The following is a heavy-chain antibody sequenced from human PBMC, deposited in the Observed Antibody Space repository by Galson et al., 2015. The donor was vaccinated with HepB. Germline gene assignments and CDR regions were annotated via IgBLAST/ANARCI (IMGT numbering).Heavy chain of an antibody. CDR3: AKDRLAGSGWYSFEDY. J-gene: IGHJ4*02. CDR2: IKSKTDGGTT. V-gene: IGHV3-15*07. Sequence: SLRLSCAASGFTFSNAWMNWVRQAPGKGLEWVGRIKSKTDGGTTDYAAPVKGRFTISRDDSKNTLYLQMNSLKTEDTAVYYCAKDRLAGSGWYSFEDYWGQGTLVTVSS. CDR1: GFTFSNAW. D-gene: IGHD6-19*01.